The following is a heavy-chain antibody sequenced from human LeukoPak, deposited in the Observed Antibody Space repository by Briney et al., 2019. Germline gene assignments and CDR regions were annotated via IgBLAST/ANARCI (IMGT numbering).Heavy chain of an antibody. D-gene: IGHD3-22*01. CDR3: ARAYDGSGNLDY. CDR2: IYPNGGGT. CDR1: GYTFTDYY. J-gene: IGHJ4*02. V-gene: IGHV1-2*02. Sequence: GASVKGSCKGSGYTFTDYYMHWVRQAPGQGLEWMGWIYPNGGGTNYAQKFQGRVTMTRDTSINTAYMELSRLRSDDTAVYYCARAYDGSGNLDYWGQGTLVTVSS.